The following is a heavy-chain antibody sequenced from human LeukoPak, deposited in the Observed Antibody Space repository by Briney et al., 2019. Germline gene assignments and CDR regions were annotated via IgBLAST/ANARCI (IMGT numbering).Heavy chain of an antibody. V-gene: IGHV3-53*01. CDR1: GFTVSSNY. CDR2: IYSGGST. Sequence: GGSLRLSCAASGFTVSSNYMSWVRQAPGKGLEWVSVIYSGGSTYYADSVKGRFTTSRDNSKNTLYLQMNSLRAEDTAVYYCARARGYSYGLDYWGQGTLVTVSS. CDR3: ARARGYSYGLDY. D-gene: IGHD5-18*01. J-gene: IGHJ4*02.